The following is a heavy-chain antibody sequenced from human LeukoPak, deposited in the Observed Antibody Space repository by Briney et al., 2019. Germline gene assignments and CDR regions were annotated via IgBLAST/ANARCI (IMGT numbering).Heavy chain of an antibody. Sequence: GRSLRLSCAASGFTFSSYDMHWARQGPGKGLEWLAVIWYDGGTKFYADSVKGRFTISRDSSKNTMYLQMNSLRVEDTAVYYCARDSGSTHNWFDPWGQGTLVTVSS. J-gene: IGHJ5*02. V-gene: IGHV3-33*01. CDR3: ARDSGSTHNWFDP. D-gene: IGHD2-2*01. CDR2: IWYDGGTK. CDR1: GFTFSSYD.